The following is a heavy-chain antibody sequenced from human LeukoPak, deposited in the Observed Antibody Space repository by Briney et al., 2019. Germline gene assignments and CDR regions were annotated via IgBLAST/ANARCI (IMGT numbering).Heavy chain of an antibody. CDR1: GGSISSYY. J-gene: IGHJ4*02. Sequence: PSETLSLTCTVSGGSISSYYWSWIRQPPGKGLEWIGYIYYSGSTNYNPSLKSRVTISVDTSKNQFSLKLSSVTAADTAVYYCARHSSYDGDYTLDYWGQGTLVTVSS. D-gene: IGHD4-17*01. V-gene: IGHV4-59*08. CDR2: IYYSGST. CDR3: ARHSSYDGDYTLDY.